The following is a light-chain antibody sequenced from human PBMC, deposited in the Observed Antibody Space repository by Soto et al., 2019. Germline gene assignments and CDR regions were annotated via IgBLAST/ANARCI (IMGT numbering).Light chain of an antibody. Sequence: EIVLTQSPATLSLSPGERATLSCRASQSVGNYLGWYQQRPGQAPRLLIYDASERAAGIPARFSGSGSGTDFTLTINSLEPADFALYYCHHRYTWPRAFGQGTRLEIK. J-gene: IGKJ5*01. CDR2: DAS. CDR1: QSVGNY. V-gene: IGKV3-11*01. CDR3: HHRYTWPRA.